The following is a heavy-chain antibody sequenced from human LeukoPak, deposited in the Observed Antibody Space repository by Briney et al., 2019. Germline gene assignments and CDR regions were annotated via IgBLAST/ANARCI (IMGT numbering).Heavy chain of an antibody. J-gene: IGHJ4*02. D-gene: IGHD3-22*01. V-gene: IGHV4-39*01. CDR3: ARSDDSSGYYRVRREPYFDY. CDR1: GGSISSSSYY. Sequence: PSETLSLTCTVSGGSISSSSYYWGWIRQPPGKGLEWIGSIYYSGSTYYNPSLKSRVTISVDTSKNQFSLKLSSVTAADTAVYYCARSDDSSGYYRVRREPYFDYWGQGTLVTVSS. CDR2: IYYSGST.